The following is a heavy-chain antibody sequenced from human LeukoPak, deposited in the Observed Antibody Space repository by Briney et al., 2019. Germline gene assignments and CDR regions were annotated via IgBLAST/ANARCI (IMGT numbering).Heavy chain of an antibody. D-gene: IGHD2-15*01. CDR3: AKGDRYCSGGSCLHGAFDI. J-gene: IGHJ3*02. CDR2: ISGSGGST. CDR1: GFTFSSYA. V-gene: IGHV3-23*01. Sequence: GGSLRLSCAASGFTFSSYAMSWVRQAPGKGLEWVSAISGSGGSTYYADSVKGRFTISRDNSKNTLYLQMNSLRAEDTAVYYCAKGDRYCSGGSCLHGAFDIWGQGTMVTVSS.